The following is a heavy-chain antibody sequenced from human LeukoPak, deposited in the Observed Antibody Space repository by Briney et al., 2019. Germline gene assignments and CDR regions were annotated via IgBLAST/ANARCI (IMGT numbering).Heavy chain of an antibody. V-gene: IGHV1-2*02. J-gene: IGHJ6*03. Sequence: ASVKVSCKASGYTFTGYYMHWVRQAPGQGLEWMGWINPNSGGTNYAQKFQGRVTMTRDTSISTAYMELSRLRSDDTAVYYCARRVAGYRGDNYYMDVWGKGTTVTVSS. CDR3: ARRVAGYRGDNYYMDV. D-gene: IGHD6-19*01. CDR2: INPNSGGT. CDR1: GYTFTGYY.